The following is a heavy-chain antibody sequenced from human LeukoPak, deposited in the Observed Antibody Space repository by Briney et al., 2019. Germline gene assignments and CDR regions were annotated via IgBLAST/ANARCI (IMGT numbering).Heavy chain of an antibody. CDR1: GGSISSPTYY. J-gene: IGHJ4*02. Sequence: PSETLSLTCTVSGGSISSPTYYWGWIRQPPGKGLEWIGSIYYGGSTYYNPSLTSRVTISVDTSKNQFSLKLNSVTAADTAVYYCTTIKRGDIFGYFDFWGQGILVTVSS. D-gene: IGHD5-18*01. V-gene: IGHV4-39*07. CDR3: TTIKRGDIFGYFDF. CDR2: IYYGGST.